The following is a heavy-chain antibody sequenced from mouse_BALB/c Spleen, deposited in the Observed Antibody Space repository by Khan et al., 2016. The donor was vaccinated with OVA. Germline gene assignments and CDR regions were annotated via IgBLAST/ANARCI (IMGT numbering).Heavy chain of an antibody. Sequence: QVQLKQSGAELARPGASVKMSCKASGYTFTSYTMHWVKQRPGQGLDWIGYINPTNGYTNYNQKFKDKATLTADKSSSTAYMQLSSLTSEDSAVYYCVREGGYYRNDGWIAYWGQGTLVTVSA. CDR1: GYTFTSYT. V-gene: IGHV1-4*01. D-gene: IGHD2-14*01. CDR2: INPTNGYT. J-gene: IGHJ3*01. CDR3: VREGGYYRNDGWIAY.